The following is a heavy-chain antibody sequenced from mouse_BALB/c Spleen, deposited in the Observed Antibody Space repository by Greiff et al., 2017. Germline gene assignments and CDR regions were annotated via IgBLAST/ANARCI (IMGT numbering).Heavy chain of an antibody. CDR3: ASPNFYAMDY. D-gene: IGHD4-1*01. CDR1: GFTFSSYG. Sequence: EVQLQESGGDLVKPGGSLKLSCAASGFTFSSYGMSWVRQTPDKRLEWVATISSGGSYTYYPDSVKGRFTISRDNAKNTLYLQMSSLKSEDTAMYYCASPNFYAMDYWGQGTSVTVSS. V-gene: IGHV5-6*01. CDR2: ISSGGSYT. J-gene: IGHJ4*01.